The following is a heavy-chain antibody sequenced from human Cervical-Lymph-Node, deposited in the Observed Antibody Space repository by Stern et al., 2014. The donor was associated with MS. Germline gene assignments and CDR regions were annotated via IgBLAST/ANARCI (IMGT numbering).Heavy chain of an antibody. CDR2: LAWDDDK. Sequence: QVTLKESGPALVKPTQTLTLTCTFSGFSLSTSGMCVSWIRQPPGKALEWLALLAWDDDKYYSTSLKTRPTISKDTSKNQVVLTMTNMDPVDTATYYCARIGSGYYYAFDYWGQGTLVTVSS. V-gene: IGHV2-70*01. J-gene: IGHJ4*02. CDR3: ARIGSGYYYAFDY. CDR1: GFSLSTSGMC. D-gene: IGHD3-22*01.